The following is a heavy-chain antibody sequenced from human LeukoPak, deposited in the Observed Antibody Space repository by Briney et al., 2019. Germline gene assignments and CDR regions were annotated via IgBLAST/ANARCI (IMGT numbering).Heavy chain of an antibody. CDR3: AKEIGAAVYFDY. D-gene: IGHD6-25*01. J-gene: IGHJ4*02. CDR2: ISGSGGST. V-gene: IGHV3-23*01. CDR1: GFTFSSYA. Sequence: GGSLRLSCAASGFTFSSYATSWVRQAPGKGLEWVSAISGSGGSTNYADSVKGRFTISRDNSKNTAYLQMNSLRVEDTAVYYCAKEIGAAVYFDYWSQGTLVTVSS.